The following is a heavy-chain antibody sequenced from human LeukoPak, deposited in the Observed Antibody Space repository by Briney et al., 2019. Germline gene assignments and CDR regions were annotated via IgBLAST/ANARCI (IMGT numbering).Heavy chain of an antibody. D-gene: IGHD1-26*01. Sequence: SETLSLTCAVYGGSFSGYYWSWIRQPPGKGLEWVGEINHSGSTNYNPSLKSRVTISVDTSKNQFSLRLTSVIAADAAVYYCARVPKGATDNYFDCWGQGTLVTVSS. V-gene: IGHV4-34*01. CDR3: ARVPKGATDNYFDC. J-gene: IGHJ4*02. CDR2: INHSGST. CDR1: GGSFSGYY.